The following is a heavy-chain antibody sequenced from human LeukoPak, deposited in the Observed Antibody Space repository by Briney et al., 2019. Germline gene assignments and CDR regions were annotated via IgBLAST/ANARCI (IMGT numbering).Heavy chain of an antibody. V-gene: IGHV4-34*01. CDR2: INHSGST. D-gene: IGHD3-3*01. J-gene: IGHJ4*02. CDR3: ARGGTVLRLLEWLLYFDY. CDR1: GESFSGYY. Sequence: SETLSLTCAVYGESFSGYYWSWIRQPPGKGLEWIGEINHSGSTNYNPSLKSRVTISVDTSKNQFSLKLSSVTAADTAVYYCARGGTVLRLLEWLLYFDYWGQGTLVTVSS.